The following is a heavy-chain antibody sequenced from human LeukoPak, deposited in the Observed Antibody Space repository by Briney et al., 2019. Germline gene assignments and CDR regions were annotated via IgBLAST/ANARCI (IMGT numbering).Heavy chain of an antibody. CDR3: ARYVAVAGYYYYYGMDV. V-gene: IGHV4-4*07. CDR2: IYTSGST. J-gene: IGHJ6*02. D-gene: IGHD6-19*01. Sequence: SETLSLTCTVSGGSISSYYWSWIRQPAGKGLEWIGRIYTSGSTNYNPSLKSRVTMSVDTSKNQFSLKLSSVTAADTAVYYCARYVAVAGYYYYYGMDVWGQGTTVTVSS. CDR1: GGSISSYY.